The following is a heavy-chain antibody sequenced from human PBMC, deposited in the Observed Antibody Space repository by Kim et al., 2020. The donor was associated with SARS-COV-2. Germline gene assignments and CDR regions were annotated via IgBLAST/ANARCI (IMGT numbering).Heavy chain of an antibody. V-gene: IGHV4-59*08. CDR2: IYYSGST. Sequence: SETLSLTCTVSGGSISSYYWSWIRQPPGKGLEWIGYIYYSGSTNYNPSLKSRVTISVDTSKNQFSLKLSSVTAADTAVYYCARHRGAVYYDFWSGYPGDGMDVWGQGTTVTVSS. D-gene: IGHD3-3*01. J-gene: IGHJ6*02. CDR3: ARHRGAVYYDFWSGYPGDGMDV. CDR1: GGSISSYY.